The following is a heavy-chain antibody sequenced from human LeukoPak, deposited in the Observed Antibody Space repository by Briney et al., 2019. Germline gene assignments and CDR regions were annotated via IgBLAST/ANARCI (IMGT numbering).Heavy chain of an antibody. V-gene: IGHV4-59*12. CDR3: AREIYDTSGYYFDY. D-gene: IGHD3-22*01. Sequence: PSETLSLTCTVSGGSISSYYWSWIRQPPGKGLEWIGEIYHSGSTNYNPSLKSRVTISVDKSKNQFSLNVNSVTAADTAVYYCAREIYDTSGYYFDYWGQGTLVTVSS. J-gene: IGHJ4*02. CDR1: GGSISSYY. CDR2: IYHSGST.